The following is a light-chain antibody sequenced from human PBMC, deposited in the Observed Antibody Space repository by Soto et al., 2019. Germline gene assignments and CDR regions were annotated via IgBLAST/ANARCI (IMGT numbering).Light chain of an antibody. CDR1: QGISSY. CDR3: QQYYSYPRT. J-gene: IGKJ1*01. CDR2: AVS. V-gene: IGKV1-8*01. Sequence: AIRMTQSPSSFSASTGDRVTITCRACQGISSYLAWYQQKPGKAPKILIYAVSTLQSGAPSRFSGSGSGTDFTLTSSCLQAEDFATYYCQQYYSYPRTFGQGTKVDIK.